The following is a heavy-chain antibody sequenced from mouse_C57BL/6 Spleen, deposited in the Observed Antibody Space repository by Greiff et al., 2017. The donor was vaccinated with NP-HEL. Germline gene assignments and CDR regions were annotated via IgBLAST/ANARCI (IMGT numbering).Heavy chain of an antibody. J-gene: IGHJ1*03. CDR3: AREGGVRRFGYFDV. CDR2: IHPNSGST. Sequence: VQLQQPGAELVKPGASVKLSCKASGYTFTSYWMHWVKQRPGQGLEWIGMIHPNSGSTNYNEKFKSKATLTVDKSSSTAYMQLSSLTSEDSAVYYCAREGGVRRFGYFDVWGTGTTVTVSS. V-gene: IGHV1-64*01. CDR1: GYTFTSYW. D-gene: IGHD2-14*01.